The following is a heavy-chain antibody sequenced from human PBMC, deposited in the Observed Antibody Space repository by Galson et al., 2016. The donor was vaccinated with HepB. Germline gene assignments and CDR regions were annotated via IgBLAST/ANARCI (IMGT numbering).Heavy chain of an antibody. CDR3: TRGWWSTSWYWDY. J-gene: IGHJ4*02. V-gene: IGHV3-74*01. D-gene: IGHD6-13*01. CDR2: IDSDGSYT. Sequence: SLRLSCATSGFTSSSYWIHWVRQAPGKGLVWVSRIDSDGSYTTYADSVKGRFTISRDHAKNTVYLQMNSLRAEDTAVYYCTRGWWSTSWYWDYWGQGTLVTASS. CDR1: GFTSSSYW.